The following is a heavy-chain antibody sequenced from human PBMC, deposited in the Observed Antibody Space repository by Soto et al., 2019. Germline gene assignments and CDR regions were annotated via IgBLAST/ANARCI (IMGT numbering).Heavy chain of an antibody. CDR3: ASTYGSGSYSPLD. D-gene: IGHD3-10*01. CDR1: GGTFSSYT. CDR2: IIPILGIA. Sequence: QVQLVQSGAEVKKPGSSVKVSCKASGGTFSSYTISWVLQAPGQGLEWMGRIIPILGIANYAQKFQGRVTITADKSTSTADMELSSLRSEDTAVYYCASTYGSGSYSPLDWGQGTLVTVPS. V-gene: IGHV1-69*02. J-gene: IGHJ4*02.